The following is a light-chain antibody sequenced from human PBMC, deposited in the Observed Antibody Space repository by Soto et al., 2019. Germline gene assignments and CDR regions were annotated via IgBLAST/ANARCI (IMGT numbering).Light chain of an antibody. CDR1: QSVDIN. CDR3: QQYAVWPPQT. V-gene: IGKV3-15*01. CDR2: GAS. J-gene: IGKJ1*01. Sequence: EIVMTQSPATLSVSPGDRVTLSCRASQSVDINLAWYQQRSGQTPRLLIFGASTRATGIPARFSGSGSGTEFTLTISSLQPEDFAVYYCQQYAVWPPQTFGQGTKVDIK.